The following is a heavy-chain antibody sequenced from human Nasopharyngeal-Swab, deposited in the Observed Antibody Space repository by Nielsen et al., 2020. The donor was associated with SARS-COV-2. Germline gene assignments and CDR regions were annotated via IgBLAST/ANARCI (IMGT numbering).Heavy chain of an antibody. J-gene: IGHJ6*02. Sequence: GESLKISCAASGFTFSSYSMNWVRQAPGKGLEWASSISSSSSYIYYADSVKGRFTISRDNAKNSLYLQMNSLRAEDTAVYYCARFRITMVRGVMFYYGMDVWGQGTTVTVSS. D-gene: IGHD3-10*01. V-gene: IGHV3-21*01. CDR1: GFTFSSYS. CDR2: ISSSSSYI. CDR3: ARFRITMVRGVMFYYGMDV.